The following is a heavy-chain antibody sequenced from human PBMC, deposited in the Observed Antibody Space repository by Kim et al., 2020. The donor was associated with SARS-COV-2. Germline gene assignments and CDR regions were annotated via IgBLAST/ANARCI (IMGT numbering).Heavy chain of an antibody. D-gene: IGHD4-17*01. J-gene: IGHJ4*02. CDR3: ARLETTVVTLPDY. V-gene: IGHV5-10-1*01. Sequence: YSPSFQGNVPISADKSISTAYLQWSSLKASDTAMYYCARLETTVVTLPDYWGQGTLVTVSS.